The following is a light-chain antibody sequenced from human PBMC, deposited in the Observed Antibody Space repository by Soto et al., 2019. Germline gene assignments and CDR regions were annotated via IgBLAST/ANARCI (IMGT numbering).Light chain of an antibody. CDR1: SIDFVTYNR. Sequence: QSVLTQPPSVSGSPGQSVTISCTGTSIDFVTYNRVSWYQQPPGTAPKLIIYEARNRPSGVSNRFSGSKSGNTASLTISGLQAEHEADYYCSSYPSSSTLGVFGTGTKVTVL. J-gene: IGLJ1*01. CDR2: EAR. V-gene: IGLV2-18*02. CDR3: SSYPSSSTLGV.